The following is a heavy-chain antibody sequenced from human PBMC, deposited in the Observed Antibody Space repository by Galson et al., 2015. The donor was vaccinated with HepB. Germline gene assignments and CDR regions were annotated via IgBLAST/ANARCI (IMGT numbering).Heavy chain of an antibody. J-gene: IGHJ4*02. Sequence: SLRLSCAASGFRLTDYAMNWVRRAPGKGLEWAAYISSDSTTNHYADSVKGRFTISRDNAKNSVFLQMNSLRGEDTAVYYCVRDRGSGFGGNDVPSFDYWGRGSLVTVSP. CDR2: ISSDSTTN. CDR3: VRDRGSGFGGNDVPSFDY. V-gene: IGHV3-48*01. D-gene: IGHD5-12*01. CDR1: GFRLTDYA.